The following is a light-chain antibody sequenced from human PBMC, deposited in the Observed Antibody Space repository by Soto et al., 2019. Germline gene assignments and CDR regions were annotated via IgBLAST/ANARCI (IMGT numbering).Light chain of an antibody. V-gene: IGLV2-14*01. CDR3: SSYTTTSTHV. CDR1: SSDVGAYHF. CDR2: EVT. J-gene: IGLJ1*01. Sequence: QSVLTQPASVSGSPGQSITISCTGSSSDVGAYHFVSWYQHHPGKAPKLILYEVTARPSGVSSRFSGSKSGNTASLTISGLQADDEANYYCSSYTTTSTHVFGTGTKVTVL.